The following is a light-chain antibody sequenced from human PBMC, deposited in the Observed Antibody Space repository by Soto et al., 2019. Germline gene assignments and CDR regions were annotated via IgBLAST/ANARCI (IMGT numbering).Light chain of an antibody. Sequence: QSVLTQPASVSGSAGQSITISCSGTMRDVGAYNLVSWYQQHPGTAPKRIIYEVRNRPSGISSRFSGSRSGNTASLTISGLQSEDEGDYYCSADTARSTLVFGGGTKLTVL. CDR3: SADTARSTLV. CDR1: MRDVGAYNL. V-gene: IGLV2-14*01. J-gene: IGLJ3*02. CDR2: EVR.